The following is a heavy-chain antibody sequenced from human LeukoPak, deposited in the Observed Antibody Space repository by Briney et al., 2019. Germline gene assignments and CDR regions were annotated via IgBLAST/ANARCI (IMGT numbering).Heavy chain of an antibody. D-gene: IGHD5-24*01. Sequence: GGSLRLSCAASAFTFSTYGMHWVRQAPGKGLEWVAVILYGGNNKYYADSVSGRFTISRDNSKNTLYLQMNSLRPEDTAVYYCAKDRHPARTDGYYFEHWGQGTLVTVSS. V-gene: IGHV3-30*18. J-gene: IGHJ4*02. CDR1: AFTFSTYG. CDR3: AKDRHPARTDGYYFEH. CDR2: ILYGGNNK.